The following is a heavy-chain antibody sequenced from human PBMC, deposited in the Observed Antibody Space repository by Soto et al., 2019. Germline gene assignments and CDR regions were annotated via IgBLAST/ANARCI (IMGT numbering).Heavy chain of an antibody. CDR1: GFTVSSNY. Sequence: EVQLVESGGGLVQPGGSLRLSCAASGFTVSSNYMSWVRQAPGKGLEWVSVIYSGGSTYYADSVKGRFTISRHNSKNTLYLQMNSLRAEDTAVYYCARDGFGMVRGVYDYWGQGTLVTVSS. J-gene: IGHJ4*02. CDR2: IYSGGST. CDR3: ARDGFGMVRGVYDY. V-gene: IGHV3-53*04. D-gene: IGHD3-10*01.